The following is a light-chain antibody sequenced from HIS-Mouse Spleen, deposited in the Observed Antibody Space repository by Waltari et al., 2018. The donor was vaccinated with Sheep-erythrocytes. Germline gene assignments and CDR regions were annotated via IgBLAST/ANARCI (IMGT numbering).Light chain of an antibody. CDR1: SSDVGGYNY. Sequence: QSALTQPRSVSGSPGQSVTISCTGTSSDVGGYNYVSWYQQHPGKAPKLVIYDVSKRPEGGADRVSGSKSGNTASLTSAGVQAEDEADYYCCSYAGSYNHVFATGTKVTVL. V-gene: IGLV2-11*01. CDR2: DVS. J-gene: IGLJ1*01. CDR3: CSYAGSYNHV.